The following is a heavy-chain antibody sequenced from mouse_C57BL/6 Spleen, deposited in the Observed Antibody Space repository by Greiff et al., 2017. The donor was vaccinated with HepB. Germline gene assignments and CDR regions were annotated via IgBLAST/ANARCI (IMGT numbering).Heavy chain of an antibody. J-gene: IGHJ4*01. CDR1: GYTFTEYT. CDR3: ARQECGIYYDYFYAMDY. V-gene: IGHV1-62-2*01. Sequence: VQLQQSGAELVKPGASVKLSCKASGYTFTEYTIHWVKQRSGQGLEWIGWFYPGSGSIKYNEKFKDKATLTADKSSSTVYMELSRLTSEDSAVYFCARQECGIYYDYFYAMDYWGQGTSVTVSS. D-gene: IGHD2-4*01. CDR2: FYPGSGSI.